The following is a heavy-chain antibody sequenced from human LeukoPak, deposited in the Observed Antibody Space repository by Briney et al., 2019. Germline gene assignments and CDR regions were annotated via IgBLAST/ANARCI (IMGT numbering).Heavy chain of an antibody. V-gene: IGHV3-23*01. CDR3: AKDDDGHHHGVDH. J-gene: IGHJ4*02. Sequence: GGSLRLSCAASGFAVSSYAMTWVRQAPGKGLEWVSAIGYSAGDTYYADSVKGRFTISRDNPMNTLYLQMSSLRAGDTALYYCAKDDDGHHHGVDHWGQGTLVTVSS. D-gene: IGHD4-17*01. CDR2: IGYSAGDT. CDR1: GFAVSSYA.